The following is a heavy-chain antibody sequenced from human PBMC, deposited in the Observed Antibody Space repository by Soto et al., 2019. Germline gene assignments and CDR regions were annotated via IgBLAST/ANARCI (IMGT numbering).Heavy chain of an antibody. Sequence: ASVKVSCKASGYTFNKYGFNWVRQAPGQGLEWMGRISAFNDYTNLAQKFQGRVTLTTDASTKTAYMELQILRSDDTAMYYCARGRGVVIPAGTPDAFDVWGQGTKVTVSS. D-gene: IGHD6-13*01. CDR3: ARGRGVVIPAGTPDAFDV. J-gene: IGHJ3*01. V-gene: IGHV1-18*01. CDR2: ISAFNDYT. CDR1: GYTFNKYG.